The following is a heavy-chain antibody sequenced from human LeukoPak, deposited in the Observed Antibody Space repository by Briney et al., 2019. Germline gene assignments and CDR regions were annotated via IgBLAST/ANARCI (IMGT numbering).Heavy chain of an antibody. CDR3: ARAEKAVTGTLDY. Sequence: PSETLSLTCTVSGDSISNYYWSWIRQSPGKKLEWIGYMYNRGSTIYNPSLKSRVTISTDTSKNQFSQGLTSVTAADTAVYYCARAEKAVTGTLDYWGQGTLITVSA. V-gene: IGHV4-59*01. D-gene: IGHD6-19*01. J-gene: IGHJ4*02. CDR1: GDSISNYY. CDR2: MYNRGST.